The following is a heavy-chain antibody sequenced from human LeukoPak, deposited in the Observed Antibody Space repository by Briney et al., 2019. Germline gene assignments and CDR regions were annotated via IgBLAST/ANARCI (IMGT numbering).Heavy chain of an antibody. CDR2: ISYDGSNK. V-gene: IGHV3-30*04. J-gene: IGHJ6*02. D-gene: IGHD4-17*01. CDR1: GFTFSSYA. CDR3: ARDGGYGDYVHLDV. Sequence: GGSLRLSCAASGFTFSSYAMHWVRQAPGKGLEWVAVISYDGSNKYYADSVKGRFTISRDNSKNTLYLQMNSLRAEDTAVYYCARDGGYGDYVHLDVWGQGTTVTVSS.